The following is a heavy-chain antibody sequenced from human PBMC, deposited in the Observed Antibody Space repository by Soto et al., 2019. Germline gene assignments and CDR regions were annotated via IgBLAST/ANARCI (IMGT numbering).Heavy chain of an antibody. D-gene: IGHD3-3*01. CDR3: ARDPVRTIFGVVTENYYYYGMDV. V-gene: IGHV4-61*01. J-gene: IGHJ6*02. CDR1: GGSITSGSYY. CDR2: IYYSGST. Sequence: SETLSLTCKVSGGSITSGSYYWSWIRQPPGKGLEWIGYIYYSGSTNYNPSLKSRVTISVDTSKNQFSLKLSSVSAADTAMYYCARDPVRTIFGVVTENYYYYGMDVWGQGTTVTVSS.